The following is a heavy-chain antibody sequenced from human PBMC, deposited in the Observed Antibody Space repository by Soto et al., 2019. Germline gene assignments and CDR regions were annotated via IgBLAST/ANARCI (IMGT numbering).Heavy chain of an antibody. V-gene: IGHV3-23*01. Sequence: EVQLLESGGGLAQAGGSLRLSCAASGFNFRIYAMNWVRQAPGKGLEWVSVMIGDGSSWDYADSVRGRFTISRDNSKNTLYLQMNSRIAEDTAVYYCAKDLRPYGSYDLDYWGQGTLVTVSS. CDR2: MIGDGSSW. D-gene: IGHD3-10*01. CDR3: AKDLRPYGSYDLDY. J-gene: IGHJ4*02. CDR1: GFNFRIYA.